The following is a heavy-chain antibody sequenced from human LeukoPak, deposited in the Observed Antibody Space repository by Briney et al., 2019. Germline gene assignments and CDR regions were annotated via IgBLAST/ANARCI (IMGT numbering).Heavy chain of an antibody. CDR3: ARDQDGPGATVDH. V-gene: IGHV3-74*01. Sequence: GGSLRLSCAASGFTLSNFWMQWVRQAPGKGLVWVSRINNDGSGTTYADSVKGRFTISRDNAKNTLYLQMNSLRGEDTGVYYCARDQDGPGATVDHWGQGTLVTVSS. J-gene: IGHJ5*02. CDR2: INNDGSGT. D-gene: IGHD1-26*01. CDR1: GFTLSNFW.